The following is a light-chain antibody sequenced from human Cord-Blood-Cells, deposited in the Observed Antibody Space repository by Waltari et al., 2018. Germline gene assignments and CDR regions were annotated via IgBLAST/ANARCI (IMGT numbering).Light chain of an antibody. J-gene: IGLJ2*01. Sequence: QSALTQPASVSGSPGQSITISCTGTSSDVGGYTYVSWYQQHPGKAPQRMIYDVSNRPSGVSNRFSGSKSGNTASLTISGLQAEDEADYYCSSYTSSSTVVFGGGTKLTVL. CDR2: DVS. V-gene: IGLV2-14*01. CDR1: SSDVGGYTY. CDR3: SSYTSSSTVV.